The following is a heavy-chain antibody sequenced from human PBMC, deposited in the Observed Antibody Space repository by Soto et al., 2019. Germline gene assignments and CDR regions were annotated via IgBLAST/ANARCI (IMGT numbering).Heavy chain of an antibody. CDR1: GFTLSSFG. V-gene: IGHV3-30*18. J-gene: IGHJ6*03. CDR2: ISYDGSNK. Sequence: QVQLVESGGGVVQPGRSLRLSCAASGFTLSSFGMHWVRQAPGKGLEWVAVISYDGSNKSYADSVKGRFTISRDNYKNTLYLQMNSLRAEDTAVYYCAKDDRYCSGTSCDYYYYYYMDVWGKGTTVTVSS. CDR3: AKDDRYCSGTSCDYYYYYYMDV. D-gene: IGHD2-2*01.